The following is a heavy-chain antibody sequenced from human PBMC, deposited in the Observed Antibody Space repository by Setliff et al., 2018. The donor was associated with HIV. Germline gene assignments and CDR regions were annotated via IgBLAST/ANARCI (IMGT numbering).Heavy chain of an antibody. Sequence: PSETLSLTCTVSGGSISSSSYYWNWLRQYPGKGLEWIGYIHYTGTTNQNPSLRSLITISLDTSKNQFSLKLTSVTAADTAVYYCARAPYVSGSFGWFDPWGQGTLVTVSS. J-gene: IGHJ5*02. CDR1: GGSISSSSYY. CDR2: IHYTGTT. V-gene: IGHV4-31*01. CDR3: ARAPYVSGSFGWFDP. D-gene: IGHD3-10*01.